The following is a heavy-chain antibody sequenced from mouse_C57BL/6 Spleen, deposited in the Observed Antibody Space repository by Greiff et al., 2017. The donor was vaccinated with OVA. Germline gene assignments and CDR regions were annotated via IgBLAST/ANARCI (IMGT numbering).Heavy chain of an antibody. J-gene: IGHJ4*01. Sequence: VQLKESGAELVKPGASVKLSCTASGFNIKDYYMHWVKQRTEQGLEWIGRIDPEDGETKYAPKFQGKATITADTSSNTAYLQLSSLTSEDTAVYYCARGLLGNRYAMDYWGQGTSVTVSS. CDR2: IDPEDGET. CDR1: GFNIKDYY. CDR3: ARGLLGNRYAMDY. V-gene: IGHV14-2*01. D-gene: IGHD2-1*01.